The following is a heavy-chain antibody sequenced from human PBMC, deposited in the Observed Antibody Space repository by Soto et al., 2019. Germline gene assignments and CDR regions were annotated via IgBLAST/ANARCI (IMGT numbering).Heavy chain of an antibody. D-gene: IGHD1-26*01. CDR3: ARGIWCSGTYYFDS. Sequence: QVQLVQSGAEVKKPGASVKVSCKASGYTFTNYAMHWVRQAPGQRLEWMGWINAGNGNTKYSQNFQGRVTITRDASAGTAYMELSSLRSEDTAVYYCARGIWCSGTYYFDSWGQGTLVTVSS. CDR2: INAGNGNT. J-gene: IGHJ4*02. CDR1: GYTFTNYA. V-gene: IGHV1-3*01.